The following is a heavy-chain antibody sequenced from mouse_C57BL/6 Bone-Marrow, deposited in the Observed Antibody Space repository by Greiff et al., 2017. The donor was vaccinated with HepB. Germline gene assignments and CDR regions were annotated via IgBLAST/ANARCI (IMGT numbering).Heavy chain of an antibody. Sequence: EVQVVESGGGLVQPGGSLKLSCAASGFTFSDYYMYWVRQTPEKRLEWVAYISNGGGSTYYPDTVKGRFTISRDNAKNTLYLQMSRLKSEDTAMYYCARHTVVEPYYYAMDYWGQGTSVTVSS. J-gene: IGHJ4*01. CDR3: ARHTVVEPYYYAMDY. CDR2: ISNGGGST. CDR1: GFTFSDYY. D-gene: IGHD1-1*01. V-gene: IGHV5-12*01.